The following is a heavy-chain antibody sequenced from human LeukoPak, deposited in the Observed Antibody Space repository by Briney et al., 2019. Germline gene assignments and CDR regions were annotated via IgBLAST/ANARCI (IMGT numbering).Heavy chain of an antibody. J-gene: IGHJ3*01. Sequence: AAVKVSCKASGFTFSNYGVSWVRQAPGQGLEWMEWVSANSGNTDYAQRFQGRVTMTTDTSATTAYMELGSLTSADTAVYYCAGHTTWSGPNPFPLWGQGTMVTVSS. CDR2: VSANSGNT. CDR1: GFTFSNYG. V-gene: IGHV1-18*01. CDR3: AGHTTWSGPNPFPL. D-gene: IGHD2-2*01.